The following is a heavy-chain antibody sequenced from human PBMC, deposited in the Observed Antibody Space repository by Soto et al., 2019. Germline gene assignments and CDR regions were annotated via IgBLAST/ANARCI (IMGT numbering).Heavy chain of an antibody. CDR3: ARQRTIFGVVINYYYGMDV. V-gene: IGHV5-10-1*01. CDR2: IDPSDSYT. CDR1: GYSFTSYW. D-gene: IGHD3-3*01. Sequence: AGESLKISCKGSGYSFTSYWISWVRQMPGKGLEWMGRIDPSDSYTNYSPSFQGHVTISADKSISTAYLQWSSLKASDTAMYYCARQRTIFGVVINYYYGMDVWGQGTTVTVSS. J-gene: IGHJ6*02.